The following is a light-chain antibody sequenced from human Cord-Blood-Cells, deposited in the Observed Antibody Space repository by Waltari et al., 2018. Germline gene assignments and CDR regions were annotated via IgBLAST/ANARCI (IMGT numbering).Light chain of an antibody. Sequence: QSALTQPASVSWSPGQSITISCTGTSSDVGGYNYVAWYQQPPGKAPKLMIYEVSKRPSGVSNRFSGSKSGYTASLTISGLQAEDEADYYCSSYTSSRPLVFGGGTKLTVL. CDR3: SSYTSSRPLV. J-gene: IGLJ3*02. CDR1: SSDVGGYNY. V-gene: IGLV2-14*01. CDR2: EVS.